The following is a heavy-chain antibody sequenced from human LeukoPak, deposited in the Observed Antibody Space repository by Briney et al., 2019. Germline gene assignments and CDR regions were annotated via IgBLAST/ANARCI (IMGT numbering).Heavy chain of an antibody. CDR2: ISASGGTT. V-gene: IGHV3-23*01. J-gene: IGHJ4*02. CDR3: AKRRDYSGGFFSDFDY. CDR1: GLIFSNYA. Sequence: GGSLRLSCEASGLIFSNYAMSWVRQAPGKGLEWVSSISASGGTTYYADSVKGRFTISRDNSKNTLYLQMHSLRAEDTAVYYCAKRRDYSGGFFSDFDYWGQGTLATVSS. D-gene: IGHD2-15*01.